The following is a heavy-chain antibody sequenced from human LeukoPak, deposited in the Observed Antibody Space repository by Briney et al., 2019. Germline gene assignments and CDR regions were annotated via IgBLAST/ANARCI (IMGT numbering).Heavy chain of an antibody. CDR1: GGSISSYY. D-gene: IGHD6-19*01. V-gene: IGHV4-59*08. Sequence: PSETLSLTCTVSGGSISSYYWNWIRQPPGKGLEWIGYISYSGSTNYNPSLKSRVTISVDTSKNQFSLKLSSVTAADTAVYYCANRGWNYYYGMDVWGQGTTVTVSS. CDR2: ISYSGST. CDR3: ANRGWNYYYGMDV. J-gene: IGHJ6*02.